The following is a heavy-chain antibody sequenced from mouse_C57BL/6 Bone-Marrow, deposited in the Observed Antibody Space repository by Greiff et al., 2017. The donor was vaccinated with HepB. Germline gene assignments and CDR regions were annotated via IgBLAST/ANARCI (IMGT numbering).Heavy chain of an antibody. Sequence: EVKLMESGPELVKPGASVKISCKASGYSFTGYYMNWVKQSPEKSLEWIGEINPSTGGTTYNQKFKAKATLTVDKSSSTAYMQLKSLTSEDSAVYYCARAPYYGSSYHFDYWGQGTTLTVSS. CDR3: ARAPYYGSSYHFDY. CDR2: INPSTGGT. J-gene: IGHJ2*01. V-gene: IGHV1-42*01. D-gene: IGHD1-1*01. CDR1: GYSFTGYY.